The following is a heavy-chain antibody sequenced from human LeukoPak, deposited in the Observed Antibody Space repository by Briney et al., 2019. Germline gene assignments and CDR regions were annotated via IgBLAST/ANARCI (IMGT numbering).Heavy chain of an antibody. J-gene: IGHJ5*02. CDR3: ARGRSGCSSTSCYGWFDP. V-gene: IGHV1-2*02. Sequence: ASVKVSCKASGYTFTGYYMHWVRQAPGQGLEWMGWINPNSGGTNYEQKFQGRVTMTRDTSISTAYMELRRLRSDDTAVYYCARGRSGCSSTSCYGWFDPWGQGTLVTVSS. D-gene: IGHD2-2*01. CDR2: INPNSGGT. CDR1: GYTFTGYY.